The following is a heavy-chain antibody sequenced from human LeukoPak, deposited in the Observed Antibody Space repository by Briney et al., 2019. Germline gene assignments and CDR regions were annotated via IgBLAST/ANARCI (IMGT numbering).Heavy chain of an antibody. CDR1: GGSISRDGHY. CDR2: VSSSGTT. V-gene: IGHV4-31*03. D-gene: IGHD2-8*01. J-gene: IGHJ3*01. CDR3: AREMVRDAFDV. Sequence: SQTLSLTCTVSGGSISRDGHYWSWIRQYPGKGLESIGSVSSSGTTTYNPSLKSRVTISLDTSQNQFSLNLRSLTAADTAVYYCAREMVRDAFDVWGQGTMVTVSS.